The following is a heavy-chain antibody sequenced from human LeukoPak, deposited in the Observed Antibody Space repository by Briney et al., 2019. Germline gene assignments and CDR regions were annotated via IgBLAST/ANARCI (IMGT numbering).Heavy chain of an antibody. CDR1: GFTFSSYG. J-gene: IGHJ4*02. D-gene: IGHD3-22*01. Sequence: GRSLRLSCAASGFTFSSYGMHWVRQAPGKGLEWVAVIWYDGSNKYYADSVKGRFTISRDNSKNTLYLRMNSLRAEDTAVYYCARADGGYDSSGFPKLFPDYWGQGTLVTVSS. CDR2: IWYDGSNK. CDR3: ARADGGYDSSGFPKLFPDY. V-gene: IGHV3-33*01.